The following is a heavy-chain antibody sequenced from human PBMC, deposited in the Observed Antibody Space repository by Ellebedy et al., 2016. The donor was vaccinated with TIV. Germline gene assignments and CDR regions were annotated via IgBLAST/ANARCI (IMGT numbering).Heavy chain of an antibody. CDR2: IYPDDSNI. CDR3: ARQEVRGVDY. J-gene: IGHJ4*02. D-gene: IGHD3-10*01. Sequence: GESLKISXKGSGYRFSSFWIGWVRQMPGKGLGWVGIIYPDDSNIRYSPSFQGQVTISADKSISTAYLQRSSLMASDTAMYYCARQEVRGVDYWGQGTLVTVSS. CDR1: GYRFSSFW. V-gene: IGHV5-51*01.